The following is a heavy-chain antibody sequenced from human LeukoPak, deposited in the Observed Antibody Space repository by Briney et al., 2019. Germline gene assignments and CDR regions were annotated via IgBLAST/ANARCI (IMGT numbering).Heavy chain of an antibody. CDR2: IWNDGSNT. J-gene: IGHJ3*01. V-gene: IGHV3-33*01. D-gene: IGHD1-26*01. CDR1: GFIFSDYC. Sequence: PGRSLRLSCAASGFIFSDYCMHWVRQAPGKGLEWVAVIWNDGSNTYYGDSVKGLFTISRDNSKNTLYLQMNSLRAEDTAVYYCARDNAGLVKHLDAFDLWGQGTMVTVAS. CDR3: ARDNAGLVKHLDAFDL.